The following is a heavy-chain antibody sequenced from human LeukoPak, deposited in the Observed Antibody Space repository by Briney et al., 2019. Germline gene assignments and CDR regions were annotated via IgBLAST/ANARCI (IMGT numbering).Heavy chain of an antibody. D-gene: IGHD6-19*01. CDR2: ISVGGYYK. CDR3: AKIAVSGLWYFDL. Sequence: GGSLPLSCEATGFPFCSSPMSWVRPAPPKGLEWVSYISVGGYYKYDADSVRGRFTIPRDNSKSALYLQMNRLRAEDTAVYYCAKIAVSGLWYFDLWGRGTLVTVSS. CDR1: GFPFCSSP. V-gene: IGHV3-23*01. J-gene: IGHJ2*01.